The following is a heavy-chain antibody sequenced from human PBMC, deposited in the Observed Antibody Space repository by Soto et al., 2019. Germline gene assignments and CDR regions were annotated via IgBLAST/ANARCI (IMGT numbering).Heavy chain of an antibody. CDR3: ARDRDYFWGSLDS. CDR1: GFSVGAND. Sequence: GGSLRLSCAASGFSVGANDMNWVRQAPGRGLEWVSLIYRRDDEKTYYANSVKGRFTISRDTSTNTVSLQMNNLRVEDTAIYYCARDRDYFWGSLDSSGQGALVTVSS. CDR2: IYRRDDEKT. V-gene: IGHV3-66*01. J-gene: IGHJ4*02. D-gene: IGHD3-16*01.